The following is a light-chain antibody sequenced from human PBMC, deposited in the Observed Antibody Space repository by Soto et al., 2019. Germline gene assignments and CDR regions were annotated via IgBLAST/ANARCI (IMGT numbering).Light chain of an antibody. CDR3: SSYTSSSTLL. CDR2: DVS. J-gene: IGLJ3*02. CDR1: RSDVGGYNY. V-gene: IGLV2-14*01. Sequence: QSALTHPASVSGSPGQSITISCTGTRSDVGGYNYVSWYQQHPGKAPKLMIYDVSNRPSGVSNRFSGSKSGNTASLTISGLQAEHEADYYCSSYTSSSTLLFGGGTKLTVL.